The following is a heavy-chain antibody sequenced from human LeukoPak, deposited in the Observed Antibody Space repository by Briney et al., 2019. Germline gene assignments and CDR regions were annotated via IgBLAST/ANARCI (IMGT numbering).Heavy chain of an antibody. CDR2: INPSGGST. Sequence: ASVKVSCKASGYTFASYYMHWVRQAPGQGLEWMGAINPSGGSTSYAQKFQGRVTMTRDTSTSTVYMELSSLRSEDTAVYYCARDLKPTLITMVRGVIGYWGQGTLVTVSS. V-gene: IGHV1-46*01. J-gene: IGHJ4*02. CDR3: ARDLKPTLITMVRGVIGY. D-gene: IGHD3-10*01. CDR1: GYTFASYY.